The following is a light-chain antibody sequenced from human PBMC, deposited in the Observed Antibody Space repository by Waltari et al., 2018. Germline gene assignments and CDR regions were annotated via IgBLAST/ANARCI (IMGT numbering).Light chain of an antibody. V-gene: IGKV1-5*01. CDR3: QQYSSFST. CDR1: QTIRGW. J-gene: IGKJ1*01. CDR2: ESS. Sequence: DIQMTQSPSMLSASVGYRVTITCRASQTIRGWLGWYQLKPGLAPKLFIYESSNLGGGVPSRFSGSGFGTNFTLTISSLQPDDFATYYCQQYSSFSTFGLGTKV.